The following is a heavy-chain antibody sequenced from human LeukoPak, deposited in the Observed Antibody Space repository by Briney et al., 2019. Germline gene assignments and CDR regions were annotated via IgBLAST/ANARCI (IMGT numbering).Heavy chain of an antibody. CDR2: ISYDGSNK. CDR3: ASDFGSGSFFAY. Sequence: QPGGSLRLSCAASGFTFSSYGMHWVRQAPGKGLEWVAVISYDGSNKYYADSVKGRFTISRDNSKNTLYLQMNSLRAEDTAVYYCASDFGSGSFFAYWGQGTLVTVSS. D-gene: IGHD3-10*01. CDR1: GFTFSSYG. J-gene: IGHJ4*02. V-gene: IGHV3-30*03.